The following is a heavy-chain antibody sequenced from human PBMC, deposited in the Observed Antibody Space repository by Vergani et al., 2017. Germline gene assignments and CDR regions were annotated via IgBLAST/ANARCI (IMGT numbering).Heavy chain of an antibody. J-gene: IGHJ4*02. V-gene: IGHV3-74*01. CDR1: EFTFSTYW. Sequence: EVQLVESGGGLVQPGGSLRLSCAASEFTFSTYWMHWVRQPPGKGLVWVSRINSDGSTIYYADSVKGRFTISRDNAKNSLYLQMNSLRAEDTDVYYCARDYYDSSGYSNFDYWGQGTLVTVSS. CDR3: ARDYYDSSGYSNFDY. D-gene: IGHD3-22*01. CDR2: INSDGSTI.